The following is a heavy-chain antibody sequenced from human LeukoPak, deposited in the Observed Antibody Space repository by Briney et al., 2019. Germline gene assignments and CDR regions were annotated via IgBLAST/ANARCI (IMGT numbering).Heavy chain of an antibody. CDR3: ARGGNDDYFDY. Sequence: GGSLRLSCAASGFTFSSYAMSWVRQAPGKGLEWVSSISSSSSYIYYADSVKGRFTISRDNAKNSLYLQMNSLRAEDTAVYYCARGGNDDYFDYWGQGTLVTVSS. V-gene: IGHV3-21*01. J-gene: IGHJ4*02. CDR1: GFTFSSYA. D-gene: IGHD4-23*01. CDR2: ISSSSSYI.